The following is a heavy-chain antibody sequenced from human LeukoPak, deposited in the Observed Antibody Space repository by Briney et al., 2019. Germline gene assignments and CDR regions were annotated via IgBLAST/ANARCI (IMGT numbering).Heavy chain of an antibody. J-gene: IGHJ6*03. Sequence: SETLSLTCTVSGGSISGYYWSWIRQPPGKGLEWIGYIYYSGSTNYNPSLKSRVTISVDTSKNQFSLKLSPVTAADTAVYYCARTTEGGYTYDYFYYYYMDVWGKGTTVTISS. CDR1: GGSISGYY. CDR2: IYYSGST. V-gene: IGHV4-59*01. D-gene: IGHD5-18*01. CDR3: ARTTEGGYTYDYFYYYYMDV.